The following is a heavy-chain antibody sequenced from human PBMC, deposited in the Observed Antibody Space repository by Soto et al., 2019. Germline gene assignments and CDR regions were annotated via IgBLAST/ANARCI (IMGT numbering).Heavy chain of an antibody. V-gene: IGHV1-18*01. CDR2: INTYNGMT. Sequence: QVQLVQSGGEVKKPGASVTVSCKASGYTFINYHITWVRQAPGQGLELMAWINTYNGMTDYAQKFQGRATMTRDTSTSTAYMELRNLGSDDTAVYFCAKSPRGEMATDWGQGTLVTVSS. J-gene: IGHJ4*02. CDR3: AKSPRGEMATD. D-gene: IGHD5-12*01. CDR1: GYTFINYH.